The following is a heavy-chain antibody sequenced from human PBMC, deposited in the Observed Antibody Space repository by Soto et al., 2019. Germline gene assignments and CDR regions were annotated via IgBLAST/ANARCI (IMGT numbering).Heavy chain of an antibody. D-gene: IGHD1-1*01. CDR3: ARVHLGDYYMDV. J-gene: IGHJ6*03. CDR2: ISSNGGST. Sequence: GGSLKLSCAASGFTFSSYAMHWVRQAPGKGLEYVSAISSNGGSTYYANSVKGRFTISRDNSKNTLYLQMGSLRAEAMAVYYCARVHLGDYYMDVWSKGTTLTSSS. V-gene: IGHV3-64*01. CDR1: GFTFSSYA.